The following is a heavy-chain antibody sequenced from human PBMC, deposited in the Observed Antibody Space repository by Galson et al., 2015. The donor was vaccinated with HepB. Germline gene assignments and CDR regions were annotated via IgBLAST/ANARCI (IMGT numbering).Heavy chain of an antibody. Sequence: SLRLSCAASGFTFSSYAMHWVRQAPGKGLEWVAVISYDGSNKYYADSVKGRFTISRDNSKNTLYLQMNSLRAEDTAVYYCARVQSEAAAHLVWYGMDVWGQGTTVTVSS. CDR1: GFTFSSYA. J-gene: IGHJ6*02. CDR3: ARVQSEAAAHLVWYGMDV. D-gene: IGHD6-13*01. CDR2: ISYDGSNK. V-gene: IGHV3-30-3*01.